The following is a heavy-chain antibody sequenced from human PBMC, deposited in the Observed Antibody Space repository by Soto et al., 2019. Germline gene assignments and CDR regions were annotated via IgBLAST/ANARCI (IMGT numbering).Heavy chain of an antibody. J-gene: IGHJ5*02. CDR3: AKVDQYVAGSLGIFDT. V-gene: IGHV3-23*01. Sequence: SMSPYQVAALFTFSNSFMIWGRQAPGKGVEWGATIGETSRSTYYADSVKGRFTISRDNAKNTLYLEMSSLRAEDTAVYYCAKVDQYVAGSLGIFDTWGEGTLVTVSS. D-gene: IGHD3-16*01. CDR1: LFTFSNSF. CDR2: IGETSRST.